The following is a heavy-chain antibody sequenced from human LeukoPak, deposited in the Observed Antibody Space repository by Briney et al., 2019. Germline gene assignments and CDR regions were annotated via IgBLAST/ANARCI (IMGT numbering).Heavy chain of an antibody. J-gene: IGHJ4*02. D-gene: IGHD6-13*01. CDR1: GGTLSSSD. Sequence: ASVKVSCKASGGTLSSSDISWVRQAPGQGLEWMGWINPKNAATNYGQRFQGRVTMTRDTSTGTVYMELNTLRSDDTAVYYCARTLYISAAPGGFDYWGQGTLVTVSS. CDR2: INPKNAAT. V-gene: IGHV1-2*02. CDR3: ARTLYISAAPGGFDY.